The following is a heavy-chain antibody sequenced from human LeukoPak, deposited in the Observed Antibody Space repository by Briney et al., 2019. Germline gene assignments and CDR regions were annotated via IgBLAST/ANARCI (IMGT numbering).Heavy chain of an antibody. V-gene: IGHV1-69*13. CDR2: IIPLFGTA. CDR1: GGSSYA. D-gene: IGHD5-12*01. CDR3: ARDNSVGDSAWWFDP. J-gene: IGHJ5*02. Sequence: ASVKVSCKASGGSSYAISWVRQAPGQGLEWMGGIIPLFGTANYAQKFQGRVTITADESTSTAYMELSSLRSEDTAVYYCARDNSVGDSAWWFDPWGQGTLVTVSS.